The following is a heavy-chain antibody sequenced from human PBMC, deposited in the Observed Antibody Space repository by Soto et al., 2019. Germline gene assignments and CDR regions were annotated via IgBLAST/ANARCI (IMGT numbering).Heavy chain of an antibody. Sequence: SVKVSCKASGGTFSSYAISWVRQAPGQGLEWMGGIIPIFGTANYAQKFQGRVTITADESTSAAYMELSSLRSEDTAVYYCARDLTIPCYGMDVWGQGTTVTVSS. CDR3: ARDLTIPCYGMDV. D-gene: IGHD3-3*01. CDR2: IIPIFGTA. CDR1: GGTFSSYA. V-gene: IGHV1-69*13. J-gene: IGHJ6*02.